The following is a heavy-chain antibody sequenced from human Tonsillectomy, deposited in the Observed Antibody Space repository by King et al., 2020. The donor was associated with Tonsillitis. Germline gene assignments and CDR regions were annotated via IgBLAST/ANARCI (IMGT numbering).Heavy chain of an antibody. CDR1: GYSISSGYY. CDR3: ARFFIAAAVNWFDP. J-gene: IGHJ5*02. Sequence: QLQESGPGLVKPSETLSLTCAVSGYSISSGYYWGWIRQPPGKGLEWIGSIYHSGSTYYNPSLKSRVTISVDTSKNQFSLKLSSVTAADTAVYSCARFFIAAAVNWFDPWGQGTLVTVSS. D-gene: IGHD6-13*01. V-gene: IGHV4-38-2*01. CDR2: IYHSGST.